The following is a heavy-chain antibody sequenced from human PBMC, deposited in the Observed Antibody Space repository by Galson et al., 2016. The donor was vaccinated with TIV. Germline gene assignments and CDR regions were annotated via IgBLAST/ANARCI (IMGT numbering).Heavy chain of an antibody. CDR2: INPKTSAT. Sequence: SVKVSCKASGYSFTGYFMHWVRQAPRQGLEWMGWINPKTSATTYAQEFQGRITMTRDTSASTVYMDLNRLQSDDTAVYYCARSDSYYKYALDVWGQGTTVTVSS. D-gene: IGHD3-10*01. CDR3: ARSDSYYKYALDV. CDR1: GYSFTGYF. V-gene: IGHV1-2*02. J-gene: IGHJ3*01.